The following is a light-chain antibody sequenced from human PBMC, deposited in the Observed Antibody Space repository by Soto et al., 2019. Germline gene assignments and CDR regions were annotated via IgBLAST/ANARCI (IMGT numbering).Light chain of an antibody. V-gene: IGKV3-20*01. CDR1: QSVSSSY. J-gene: IGKJ3*01. CDR3: QQYGTSLYS. Sequence: EIVLTQSPGTLSLSPGERATLSCRASQSVSSSYLDWYQQKPGQAPRLLIYGTSSRATGIPDRFSGSGSGTDCTLTISRLEPEDFAVYYCQQYGTSLYSVGPGTKVDIK. CDR2: GTS.